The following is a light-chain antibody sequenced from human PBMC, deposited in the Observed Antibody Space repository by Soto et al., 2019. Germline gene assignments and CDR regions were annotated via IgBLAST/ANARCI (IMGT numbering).Light chain of an antibody. CDR3: QQRSNWPPF. Sequence: IVLTHSPATLSLSPGERSTLSFMASQSVSSYLAWYQQKPGQAPRLLIYDASNRATGIPARFSGSGSGTDFTLTISSLEPEDFAVYYCQQRSNWPPFFGQGTRLEIK. CDR2: DAS. V-gene: IGKV3-11*01. CDR1: QSVSSY. J-gene: IGKJ5*01.